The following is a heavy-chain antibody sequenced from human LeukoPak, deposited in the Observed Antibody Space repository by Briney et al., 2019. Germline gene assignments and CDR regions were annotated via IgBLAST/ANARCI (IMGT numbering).Heavy chain of an antibody. D-gene: IGHD5-18*01. V-gene: IGHV3-23*01. CDR2: ISGSGGST. CDR3: AKVSTAMEGSVDY. Sequence: GGSLRLSCAASGLTFSSYAMSWVRQAPGRGLEWVSAISGSGGSTYYADSVKGRFTISRDNSKNTLYLQMNSLRAEDTAVYYCAKVSTAMEGSVDYWGQGTLVTVSS. J-gene: IGHJ4*02. CDR1: GLTFSSYA.